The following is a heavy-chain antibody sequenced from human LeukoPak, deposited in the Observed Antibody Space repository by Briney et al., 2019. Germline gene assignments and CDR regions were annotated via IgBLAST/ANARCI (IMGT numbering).Heavy chain of an antibody. CDR2: ISPNSGGT. D-gene: IGHD7-27*01. Sequence: GASMRVSCKPSGYTFSGFYIHWVRQAPGQGLEWMGWISPNSGGTDYAQRFQGRVTMTRDTSISTAYMELSSLRSDDTAVYHCAIQPWGSGNNWYFDLWGRGTLVTVSS. J-gene: IGHJ2*01. CDR1: GYTFSGFY. V-gene: IGHV1-2*02. CDR3: AIQPWGSGNNWYFDL.